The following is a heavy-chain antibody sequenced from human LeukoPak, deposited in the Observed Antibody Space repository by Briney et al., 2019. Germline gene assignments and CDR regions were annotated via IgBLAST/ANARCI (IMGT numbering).Heavy chain of an antibody. CDR3: ARAAYCGGDCYRGTNYYYFDY. Sequence: SVKVSCKASGGTFSSYAISWVRQAPGQGLEWMGGIIPIFGTANYAQKFQGRVTITADESTSTAYMELSSLRSEDTAVYYCARAAYCGGDCYRGTNYYYFDYWGQGTLVTVSS. CDR2: IIPIFGTA. D-gene: IGHD2-21*02. V-gene: IGHV1-69*13. CDR1: GGTFSSYA. J-gene: IGHJ4*02.